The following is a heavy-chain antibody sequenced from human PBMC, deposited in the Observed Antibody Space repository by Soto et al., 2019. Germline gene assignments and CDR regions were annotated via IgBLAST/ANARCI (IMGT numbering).Heavy chain of an antibody. J-gene: IGHJ5*02. CDR1: GASISGGGYS. Sequence: QLKLQEPGPGLLKPSQTRSFTCTVSGASISGGGYSWSWIRQHPGKGLEWIGYIYYSGNTYYNPSLKSRVTISVDTSKNQFSLKLTSVTAADTAVYYCARSVFPWGQGTLVTVSS. CDR2: IYYSGNT. V-gene: IGHV4-31*03. CDR3: ARSVFP.